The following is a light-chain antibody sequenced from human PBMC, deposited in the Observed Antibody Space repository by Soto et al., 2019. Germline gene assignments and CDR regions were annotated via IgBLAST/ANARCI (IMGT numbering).Light chain of an antibody. Sequence: DIVMTHSPLARAVTPGGAGSSSCSSSQRFLHSDGFNYLDWYLQKPGQSPRLLIYDAYTRATGIPPRFSGSGSGTDFTLTISSLQPEDFAVYYCQQRSNWPQITVGQGTQLEIK. CDR1: QRFLHSDGFNY. V-gene: IGKV2-28*01. J-gene: IGKJ5*01. CDR2: DAY. CDR3: QQRSNWPQIT.